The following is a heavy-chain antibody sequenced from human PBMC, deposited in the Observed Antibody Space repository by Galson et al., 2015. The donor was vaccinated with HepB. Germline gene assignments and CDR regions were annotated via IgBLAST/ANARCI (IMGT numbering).Heavy chain of an antibody. J-gene: IGHJ4*02. CDR1: GFTFSSYA. D-gene: IGHD2-15*01. V-gene: IGHV3-30-3*01. CDR2: ISYDGSNK. CDR3: AKDLGYCSGGSCYFFDY. Sequence: LRLSCAASGFTFSSYAMHWVRQAPGKGLEWVAVISYDGSNKYYADSVKGRFTISRDNSKNTLYLQMNSLRAEDSALYYCAKDLGYCSGGSCYFFDYWGQGTLVTVS.